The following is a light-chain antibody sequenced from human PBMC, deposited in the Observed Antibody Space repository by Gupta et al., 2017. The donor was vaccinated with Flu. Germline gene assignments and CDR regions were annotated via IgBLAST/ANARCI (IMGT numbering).Light chain of an antibody. CDR3: STRDYNSNDVV. CDR1: GGNIGCYY. CDR2: ESN. Sequence: RVTIACTRSGGNIGCYYVNWYQQLPGRAPTFLMYESNERHSGVPDRFSGSNDGTSTSVAITMLELEDEDDYYCSTRDYNSNDVVFGGGTRLTVL. J-gene: IGLJ2*01. V-gene: IGLV1-47*01.